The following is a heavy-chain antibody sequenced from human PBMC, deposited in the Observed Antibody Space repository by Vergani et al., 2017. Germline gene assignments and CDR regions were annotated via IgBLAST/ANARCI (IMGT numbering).Heavy chain of an antibody. CDR1: GDSITTGGFS. CDR3: ARASLRALVGYYYYMDV. D-gene: IGHD3-16*02. CDR2: IFPSGNS. Sequence: QVQLQESGPGLVKPSQTLSLTCAVSGDSITTGGFSWNWIRQPPGKGPEWIGYIFPSGNSDYNPSLKNRVSISLDKSKNQFSLWVNSVTAAGTAVYFCARASLRALVGYYYYMDVWGKGKTVVVSS. V-gene: IGHV4-30-2*01. J-gene: IGHJ6*03.